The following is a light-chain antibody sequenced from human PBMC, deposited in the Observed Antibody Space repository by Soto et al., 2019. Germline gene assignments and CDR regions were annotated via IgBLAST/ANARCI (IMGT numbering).Light chain of an antibody. V-gene: IGKV3-15*01. Sequence: EVVRTQSPATLSVSPGERVTLCCRASQSVRSNLAWYQQKPGQSHKLLIYCASTMAPGIPARFSGSGSGTEFTTTISSLQHEDFATYYFQQLNSYRTFGQGTKVDIK. CDR3: QQLNSYRT. CDR1: QSVRSN. J-gene: IGKJ1*01. CDR2: CAS.